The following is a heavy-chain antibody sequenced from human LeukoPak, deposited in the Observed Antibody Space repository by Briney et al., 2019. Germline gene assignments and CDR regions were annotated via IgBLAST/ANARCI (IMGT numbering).Heavy chain of an antibody. J-gene: IGHJ3*02. CDR3: ARNSSSSSSAFDI. V-gene: IGHV4-34*01. CDR1: GGSFSGYY. D-gene: IGHD6-6*01. Sequence: KPPETLSLTCAVYGGSFSGYYWSWIRQPPGKGLEWIGEINHSGSTNYNPSLKSRVTISVDTSKNQFSLKLSFVTAADTAVYYCARNSSSSSSAFDIWGQGTMVTVSS. CDR2: INHSGST.